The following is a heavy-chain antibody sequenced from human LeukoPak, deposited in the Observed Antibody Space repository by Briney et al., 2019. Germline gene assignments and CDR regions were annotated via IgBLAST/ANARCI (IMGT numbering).Heavy chain of an antibody. CDR2: ITGSGGST. Sequence: PGASLRLSCAASGFTFSNYAMSWVRQAPGKGLEWVSAITGSGGSTYYADSVKGRFTISRDNSKNTLYLQMSSLRAEDTAVYYCAKWGDYDVLTGYYDPDYWGQGTLVTVSS. CDR1: GFTFSNYA. J-gene: IGHJ4*02. D-gene: IGHD3-9*01. V-gene: IGHV3-23*01. CDR3: AKWGDYDVLTGYYDPDY.